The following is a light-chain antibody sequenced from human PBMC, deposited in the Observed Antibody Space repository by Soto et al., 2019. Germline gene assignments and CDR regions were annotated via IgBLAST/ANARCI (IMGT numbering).Light chain of an antibody. J-gene: IGKJ5*01. V-gene: IGKV3-11*01. CDR3: QQRSNWPPVIT. CDR1: ENVDIY. Sequence: EVILTQSPATLSLSPGERATLSCRASENVDIYLAWYQQKPGQAPRLLIYDASKRATGIPARFSGRGSGTDFTLTISSLEPEDFAVYYCQQRSNWPPVITFGQGTRLEIK. CDR2: DAS.